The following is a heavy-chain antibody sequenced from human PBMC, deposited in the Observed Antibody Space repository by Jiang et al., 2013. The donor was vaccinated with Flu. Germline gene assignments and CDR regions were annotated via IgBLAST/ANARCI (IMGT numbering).Heavy chain of an antibody. J-gene: IGHJ3*02. Sequence: FTISRDDAKNSLFLQMNSLRAEDTAVYYCARDPPDRDNYGNAFDIWGQGTMVTVSS. D-gene: IGHD4-11*01. CDR3: ARDPPDRDNYGNAFDI. V-gene: IGHV3-48*01.